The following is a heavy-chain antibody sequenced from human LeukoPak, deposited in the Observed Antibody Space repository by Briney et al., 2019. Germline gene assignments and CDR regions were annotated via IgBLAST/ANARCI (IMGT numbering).Heavy chain of an antibody. D-gene: IGHD6-19*01. CDR3: ARDRVESVAGTSWFDP. CDR2: ISYDGSNK. Sequence: GGSLRLSCAASGFTFSSYAMHWVRQAPGKGLEWVAVISYDGSNKYYADSVKGRFTISRDNSKNTLYLQMNSLRAEDTAVYYCARDRVESVAGTSWFDPWGQGTLVTVSS. V-gene: IGHV3-30-3*01. CDR1: GFTFSSYA. J-gene: IGHJ5*02.